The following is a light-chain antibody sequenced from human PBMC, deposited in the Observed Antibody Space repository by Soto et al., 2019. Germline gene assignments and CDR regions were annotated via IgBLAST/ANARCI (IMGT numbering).Light chain of an antibody. J-gene: IGLJ2*01. CDR2: KDS. CDR3: QSADSSGTVV. V-gene: IGLV3-25*03. Sequence: SYELTQPPSVSVSPGQTARITCSGDALPKQYAYGYQQKPGQAPVLVIYKDSDRPSGIHERFSGSSSGTTVTLTISGVQAEDEADYYCQSADSSGTVVFGGGTKLTVL. CDR1: ALPKQY.